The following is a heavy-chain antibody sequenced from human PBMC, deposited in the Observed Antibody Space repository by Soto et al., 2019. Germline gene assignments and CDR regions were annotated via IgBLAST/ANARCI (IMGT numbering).Heavy chain of an antibody. V-gene: IGHV3-23*01. CDR3: AKMLGGDLNHYYYYGMDV. D-gene: IGHD2-21*02. CDR1: GFTFSSYA. J-gene: IGHJ6*02. Sequence: GALRLSCAASGFTFSSYAMSWVRQAPGKGLEWVSAISGSGGSTYSADSVKGRFTISRDNSKNTLYLQMNSLRAEDTAVYYCAKMLGGDLNHYYYYGMDVWGQGTTVTISS. CDR2: ISGSGGST.